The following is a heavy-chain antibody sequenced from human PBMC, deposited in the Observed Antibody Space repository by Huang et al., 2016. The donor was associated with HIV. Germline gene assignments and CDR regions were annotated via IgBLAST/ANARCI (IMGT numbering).Heavy chain of an antibody. Sequence: QVQLVESGGGLVKPGGSLRLSCAASGFSLSAHYINWLRQAPGKGLEWGSYSSGSANTIYYADAVKGRLTISRDNAKNSVYRQMNSLRAEETAVYYCARGQSEYYDSSGQMDVWGKGTTVTVSS. CDR1: GFSLSAHY. CDR3: ARGQSEYYDSSGQMDV. J-gene: IGHJ6*04. D-gene: IGHD3-22*01. V-gene: IGHV3-11*04. CDR2: SSGSANTI.